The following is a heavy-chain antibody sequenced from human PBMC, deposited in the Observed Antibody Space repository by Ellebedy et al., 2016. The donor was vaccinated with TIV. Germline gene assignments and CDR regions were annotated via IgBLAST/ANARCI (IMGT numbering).Heavy chain of an antibody. V-gene: IGHV1-69*05. J-gene: IGHJ5*02. CDR2: IIPIFGTA. Sequence: SVKVSCXASGGTFSSYAISWVRQAPGQGLEWMGGIIPIFGTANYAQKFQGRVTITRDTSASTAYMELSSLRSEDTAVYYCARVILGRDWFDPWGQGTLVTVSS. D-gene: IGHD3-22*01. CDR3: ARVILGRDWFDP. CDR1: GGTFSSYA.